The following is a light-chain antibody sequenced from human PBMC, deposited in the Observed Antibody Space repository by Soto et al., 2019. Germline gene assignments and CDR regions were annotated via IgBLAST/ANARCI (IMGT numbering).Light chain of an antibody. CDR3: QQYNRYWT. V-gene: IGKV1-5*03. CDR2: KAS. J-gene: IGKJ1*01. Sequence: IQMTQSPSSLSASVGDRVTITCRASQGIRSELGWYQQKPGKAPNVLIYKASTLQSGVPSRFNGTGSGTEFTLTISSLQPDDSATYYCQQYNRYWTFGQGTKVDIK. CDR1: QGIRSE.